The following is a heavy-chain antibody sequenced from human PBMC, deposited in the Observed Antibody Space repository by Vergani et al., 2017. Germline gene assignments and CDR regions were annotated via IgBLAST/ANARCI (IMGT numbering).Heavy chain of an antibody. V-gene: IGHV1-69*12. CDR2: IIPIFGTA. D-gene: IGHD3-9*01. Sequence: QVQLVQSGAEVKKPGSSVKVSCKASGGTFSSYAISWVRQAPGQGLEWMGGIIPIFGTANYAQKFQGRVTITADESTSTAYMELSSLRSEDTAVYYCAGDISTNYDILTGYYYFDYWGQGTLVTVSS. CDR1: GGTFSSYA. CDR3: AGDISTNYDILTGYYYFDY. J-gene: IGHJ4*02.